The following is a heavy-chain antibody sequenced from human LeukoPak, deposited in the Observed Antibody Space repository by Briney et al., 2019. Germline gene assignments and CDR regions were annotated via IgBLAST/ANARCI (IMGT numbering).Heavy chain of an antibody. CDR2: IYYSGST. D-gene: IGHD2-2*01. CDR3: ATVVPAARFAY. V-gene: IGHV4-39*01. CDR1: GGSISSYY. Sequence: PSETLSLTCTVSGGSISSYYWGWIRQPPGKGLEWIGNIYYSGSTWNNPSLKSRVTTSVDTSKNQFSLKVTSVTAADTAVYYCATVVPAARFAYWGQGILVTVSS. J-gene: IGHJ4*02.